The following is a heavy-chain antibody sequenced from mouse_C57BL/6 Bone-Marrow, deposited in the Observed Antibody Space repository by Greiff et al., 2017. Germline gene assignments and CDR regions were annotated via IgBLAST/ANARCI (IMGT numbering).Heavy chain of an antibody. CDR1: GYTFTSYW. Sequence: QVQLQQPGAELVKPGASVKMCCKASGYTFTSYWITWVKQRPGQGLEWIGDIYPGSGSTNYNKKFKSKATLTVDTSSSTAYMQLSSLTSEDSAVYYCARYYGSRKGAWFAYGGQGTLVTVSA. V-gene: IGHV1-55*01. D-gene: IGHD1-1*01. J-gene: IGHJ3*01. CDR3: ARYYGSRKGAWFAY. CDR2: IYPGSGST.